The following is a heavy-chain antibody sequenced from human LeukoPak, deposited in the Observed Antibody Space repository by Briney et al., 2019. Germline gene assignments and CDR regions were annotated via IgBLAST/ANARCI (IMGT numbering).Heavy chain of an antibody. CDR2: TYYRSKWYN. D-gene: IGHD3-22*01. V-gene: IGHV6-1*01. CDR1: GDSVSANSAA. J-gene: IGHJ4*02. CDR3: ARSFLSYYDSSGYYPHFDY. Sequence: SQTLSLTCAISGDSVSANSAAWNWVRQSPSRGLEWLGRTYYRSKWYNDYAVSVKNRITINPDTSKNQFSLQLNSVTPEDTAVYYCARSFLSYYDSSGYYPHFDYWGQGTLVTVSS.